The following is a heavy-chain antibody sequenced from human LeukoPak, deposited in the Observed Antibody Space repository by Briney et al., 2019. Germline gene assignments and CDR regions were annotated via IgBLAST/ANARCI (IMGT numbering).Heavy chain of an antibody. CDR3: ARRDYSSGWSWGY. J-gene: IGHJ4*02. Sequence: PSETLSLTCAVYGGSFSGYYWSWIRQPPGKGLEWIGEINHSGSTNYNPSLKSRVTISVDTSKNQFSLKLSSVTAADTAVYYCARRDYSSGWSWGYWGQGTLVTVSS. CDR1: GGSFSGYY. CDR2: INHSGST. V-gene: IGHV4-34*01. D-gene: IGHD6-19*01.